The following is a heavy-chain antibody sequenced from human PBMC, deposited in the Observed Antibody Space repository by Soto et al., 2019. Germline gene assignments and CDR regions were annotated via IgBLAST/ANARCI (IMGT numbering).Heavy chain of an antibody. CDR1: GGTFSSYA. D-gene: IGHD6-13*01. CDR2: IIPIFGTA. CDR3: ARGVAAAGKNYYYYGMDV. J-gene: IGHJ6*02. Sequence: QVQLVQSGAEVKKPGSSVKVSCKASGGTFSSYAISWVRQAPGQGLEWMGGIIPIFGTANYAQKFQGRVTMTADESTSTAYMELSSLRSEDTAVYYCARGVAAAGKNYYYYGMDVWGQGTTVTVSS. V-gene: IGHV1-69*01.